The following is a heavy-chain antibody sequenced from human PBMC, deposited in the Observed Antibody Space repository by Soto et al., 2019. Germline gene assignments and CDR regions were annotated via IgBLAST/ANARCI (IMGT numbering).Heavy chain of an antibody. D-gene: IGHD2-2*01. CDR1: GYTFTSYA. Sequence: ASVKVSCKASGYTFTSYAMHWVRQAPGQRLEWMGWINAGNGNTKYSQKFQGRVTITRDTSASTAYMELSSLRSEDTAVYYCARGLSRFVPVSPRVYYYYGMDVWAQGTTVTVSS. CDR2: INAGNGNT. CDR3: ARGLSRFVPVSPRVYYYYGMDV. V-gene: IGHV1-3*01. J-gene: IGHJ6*01.